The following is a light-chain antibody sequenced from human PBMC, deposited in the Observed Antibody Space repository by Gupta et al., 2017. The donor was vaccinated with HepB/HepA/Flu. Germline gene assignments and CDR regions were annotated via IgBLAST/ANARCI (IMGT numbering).Light chain of an antibody. J-gene: IGKJ5*01. CDR2: AAS. CDR3: QHLNGFPIT. V-gene: IGKV1-9*01. Sequence: DIQLTQSSSFLYASVGDRVSITCRASQGISTDLAWYQHKPGKAPYLLIYAASTLQSGVPSRFSGSGSGTEFTLTISSLQPEDFATYYCQHLNGFPITFGQGTRLEIK. CDR1: QGISTD.